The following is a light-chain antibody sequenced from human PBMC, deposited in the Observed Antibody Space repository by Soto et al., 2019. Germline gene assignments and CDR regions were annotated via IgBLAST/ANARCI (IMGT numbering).Light chain of an antibody. CDR1: GGDIGAYNF. V-gene: IGLV2-8*01. J-gene: IGLJ3*02. CDR2: GVT. Sequence: QSALTQPPSASGSPGQSVTISCTGSGGDIGAYNFVSWYQQHPGKAPKLMLYGVTERPSGVPDRFSGSKSGNTASLTVSGLQADDEAEYYCYSYAGRNIWVFGGGTKVTVL. CDR3: YSYAGRNIWV.